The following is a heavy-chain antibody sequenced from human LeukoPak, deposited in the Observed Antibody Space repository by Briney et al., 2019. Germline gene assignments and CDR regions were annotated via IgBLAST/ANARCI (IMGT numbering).Heavy chain of an antibody. CDR1: GLIVSSNY. Sequence: GGSLRLSXAASGLIVSSNYMSWVGQAPGKGLEWVSVIYSGDSTYYADSVKGRFTISRDNSKNTLHLQMNSLRAEDTAVYYCAREKAGTATLGNYWGQGTLVTVSS. V-gene: IGHV3-66*02. CDR3: AREKAGTATLGNY. CDR2: IYSGDST. J-gene: IGHJ4*02. D-gene: IGHD1-7*01.